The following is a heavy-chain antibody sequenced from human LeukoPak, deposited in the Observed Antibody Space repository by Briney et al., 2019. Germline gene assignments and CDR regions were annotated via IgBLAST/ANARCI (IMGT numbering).Heavy chain of an antibody. J-gene: IGHJ4*02. V-gene: IGHV4-59*01. Sequence: SETLSLTCTVSGGSISSYYWSWIRQPPGKGLEWIGYIYYSGSTIYNPSLKSRVTISVDTSKNQFSLKLSSVTAADTAVYYCASGIAAAFPFSFDYWGQGTLVTVSS. CDR2: IYYSGST. D-gene: IGHD6-13*01. CDR1: GGSISSYY. CDR3: ASGIAAAFPFSFDY.